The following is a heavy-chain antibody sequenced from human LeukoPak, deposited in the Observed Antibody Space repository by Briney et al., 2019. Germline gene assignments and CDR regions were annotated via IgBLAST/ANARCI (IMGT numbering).Heavy chain of an antibody. J-gene: IGHJ4*02. CDR1: GYTFNGYY. CDR2: INPNSGGT. D-gene: IGHD6-13*01. CDR3: VRDAIAAAGTGG. V-gene: IGHV1-2*02. Sequence: ASVKVSCKASGYTFNGYYMHWVRQAPGQGLEWMGWINPNSGGTDYSQKFQGRVTMTRDTSISTAYMELSSLRSDDRAVYYCVRDAIAAAGTGGWGQGTLVTVSS.